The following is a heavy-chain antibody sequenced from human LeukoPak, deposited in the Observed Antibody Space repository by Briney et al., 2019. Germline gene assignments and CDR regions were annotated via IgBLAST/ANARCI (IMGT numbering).Heavy chain of an antibody. D-gene: IGHD6-19*01. J-gene: IGHJ4*02. CDR3: ARIESMSGWYYFDY. CDR1: GGSISSYY. Sequence: SETLSLTCTVSGGSISSYYWSWIRQPAGKGLEWIGRIYTSGSTNYNPSLKSRVTMSVDTSKNQFSLKLSSVTAADTAVYYCARIESMSGWYYFDYWGQGTLVTVSS. CDR2: IYTSGST. V-gene: IGHV4-4*07.